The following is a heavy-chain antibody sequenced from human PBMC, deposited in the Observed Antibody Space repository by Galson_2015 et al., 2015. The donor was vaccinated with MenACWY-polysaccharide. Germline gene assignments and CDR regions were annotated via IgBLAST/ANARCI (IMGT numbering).Heavy chain of an antibody. Sequence: SLRLSCAASGFTFSTYWMHWVRHVPGKGLVWVSRINADGSATGYADSVRGRFTISRDNAKNTLYLEMNSLRAEDTAVYYCTKARANSNHGSSRYFNCLDPWGQGAQVTATS. CDR1: GFTFSTYW. J-gene: IGHJ5*02. CDR3: TKARANSNHGSSRYFNCLDP. D-gene: IGHD6-13*01. CDR2: INADGSAT. V-gene: IGHV3-74*01.